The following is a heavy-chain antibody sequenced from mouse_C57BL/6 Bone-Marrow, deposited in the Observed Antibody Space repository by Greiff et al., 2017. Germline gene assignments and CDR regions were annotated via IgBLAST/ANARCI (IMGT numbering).Heavy chain of an antibody. CDR3: ARGPYYYGSSYGY. J-gene: IGHJ2*01. Sequence: QVHVKQSGAELARPGASVKLSCKASGYTFTSYGISWVKQRTGQGLEWIGEIYPRSGNTYYNEKFKGKATLTADKSSSTAYMELRSLTSEDSAVYFCARGPYYYGSSYGYWGQGTTLTVSS. D-gene: IGHD1-1*01. CDR2: IYPRSGNT. CDR1: GYTFTSYG. V-gene: IGHV1-81*01.